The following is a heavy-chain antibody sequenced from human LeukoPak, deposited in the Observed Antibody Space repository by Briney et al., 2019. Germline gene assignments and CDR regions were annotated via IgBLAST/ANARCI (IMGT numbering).Heavy chain of an antibody. CDR3: ARGWEGYFDY. V-gene: IGHV3-21*01. CDR1: GFTFSTYS. D-gene: IGHD1-26*01. J-gene: IGHJ4*02. Sequence: GGSLRLSCAASGFTFSTYSMNWVRQAPGKGLEWVSSITRSSYIYYADSVKGRFTISRDNAKNTLYLQMNSLRAEDTAVYYCARGWEGYFDYWGQGTLVTVSS. CDR2: ITRSSYI.